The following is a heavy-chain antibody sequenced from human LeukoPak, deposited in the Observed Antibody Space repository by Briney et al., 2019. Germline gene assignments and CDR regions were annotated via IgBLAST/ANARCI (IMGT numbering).Heavy chain of an antibody. Sequence: NPSETLSLTCTVSGYSISNNFYWAWIRQPPGKVLEWIVSINHSWSTYYSPSLKSRVTISVDTSKNQFSLQLTTVTAADTAVYYCARAPGITFDYWGDGNMVTDSS. D-gene: IGHD3-16*01. CDR1: GYSISNNFY. V-gene: IGHV4-38-2*02. CDR2: INHSWST. J-gene: IGHJ4*01. CDR3: ARAPGITFDY.